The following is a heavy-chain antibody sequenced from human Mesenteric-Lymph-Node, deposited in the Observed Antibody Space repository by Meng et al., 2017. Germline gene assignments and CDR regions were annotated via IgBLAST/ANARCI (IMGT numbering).Heavy chain of an antibody. CDR3: AKVYHSSSWGNYFDY. CDR2: IIPIFGTA. D-gene: IGHD6-13*01. V-gene: IGHV1-69*13. CDR1: GGTFSSYA. J-gene: IGHJ4*02. Sequence: SVKVSCKASGGTFSSYAISWVRQAPGQGLEWMGGIIPIFGTANYAQKFQGRVTITADESTSTAYMELSSLRSEDTAVYYCAKVYHSSSWGNYFDYWGQGTLVTVSS.